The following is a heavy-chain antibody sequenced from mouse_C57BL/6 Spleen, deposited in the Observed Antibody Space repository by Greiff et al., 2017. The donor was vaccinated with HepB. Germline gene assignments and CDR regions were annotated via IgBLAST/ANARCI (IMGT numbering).Heavy chain of an antibody. CDR2: IYPGSGST. CDR1: GYTFTSYW. CDR3: ARKGYYFDY. V-gene: IGHV1-55*01. Sequence: VQLQQSGAELVKPGASVKMSCKASGYTFTSYWITWVKQRPGQGLEWIGDIYPGSGSTNYNEKFKGKATLTVDTSSSTAYMQLSSLTSEDSAVYYCARKGYYFDYWGQSTTLTVSS. J-gene: IGHJ2*01.